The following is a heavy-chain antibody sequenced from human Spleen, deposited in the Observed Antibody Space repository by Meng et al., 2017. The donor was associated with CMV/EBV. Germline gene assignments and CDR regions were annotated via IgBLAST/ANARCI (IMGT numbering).Heavy chain of an antibody. CDR2: IRSETAGGTT. Sequence: GESLKISCTASGFTFRSAWMSWVRQAPGKGLEWVGRIRSETAGGTTDYAAPVKGRFTISRDDTKNTLYLQMNSLKTDDTAVYYCTTGSSVVGATDYYYGMDVWGQGTTVTVSS. V-gene: IGHV3-15*01. J-gene: IGHJ6*02. D-gene: IGHD1-26*01. CDR3: TTGSSVVGATDYYYGMDV. CDR1: GFTFRSAW.